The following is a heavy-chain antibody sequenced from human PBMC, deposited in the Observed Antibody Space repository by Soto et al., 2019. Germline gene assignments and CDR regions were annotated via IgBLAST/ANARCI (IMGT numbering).Heavy chain of an antibody. V-gene: IGHV3-48*01. Sequence: LVESGGDLVSPGGSLRLSCVASGFRFSDHRMNWVRQAPGTGLQWISYISNNSDTTYYADSVKGRFTVSRDNANNALVLQMNSLRADDTATYYCARLPKGSLVTAWGQGARVTVSA. J-gene: IGHJ4*02. CDR3: ARLPKGSLVTA. D-gene: IGHD2-21*02. CDR1: GFRFSDHR. CDR2: ISNNSDTT.